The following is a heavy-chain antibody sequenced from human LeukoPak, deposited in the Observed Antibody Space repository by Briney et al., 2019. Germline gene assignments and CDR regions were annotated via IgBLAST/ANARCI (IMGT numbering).Heavy chain of an antibody. CDR3: ARASDGYQYCSGGSCYPLYGMDV. J-gene: IGHJ6*04. CDR1: GGSISSSNW. D-gene: IGHD2-15*01. CDR2: LYHSGST. V-gene: IGHV4-4*02. Sequence: PSETLSLTCAVSGGSISSSNWWSWVRQPPGKGLEWIGDLYHSGSTNYNPSLKSRVTISVDKSKNQFSLKLSSVTAADTAVYYCARASDGYQYCSGGSCYPLYGMDVWGKGTTVTVSS.